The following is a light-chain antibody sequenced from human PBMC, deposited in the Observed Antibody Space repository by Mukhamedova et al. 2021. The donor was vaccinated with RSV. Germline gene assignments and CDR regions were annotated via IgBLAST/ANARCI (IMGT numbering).Light chain of an antibody. Sequence: WYQRRVHGKAPKVLIHDAYSLQTGVPSRLSASGSGTDLTLTISSLQPEDLATYYCEQSYNSWPFGQGTKVEIK. CDR2: DAY. CDR3: EQSYNSWP. J-gene: IGKJ1*01. V-gene: IGKV1-39*01.